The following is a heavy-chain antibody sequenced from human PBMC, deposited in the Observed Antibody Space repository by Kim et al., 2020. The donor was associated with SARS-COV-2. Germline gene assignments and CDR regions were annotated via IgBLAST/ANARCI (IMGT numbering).Heavy chain of an antibody. CDR2: IYPGDSDT. V-gene: IGHV5-51*01. D-gene: IGHD3-10*01. CDR3: ARRGSGSYYTDGHDY. CDR1: GYSFTSYW. Sequence: GESLKISCKGSGYSFTSYWIGWVRQMPGKGLEWMGIIYPGDSDTRYSPSFQGQVTISADKSISTAYLQWSSLKASDTAMYYCARRGSGSYYTDGHDYWGQGTLVTVSS. J-gene: IGHJ4*02.